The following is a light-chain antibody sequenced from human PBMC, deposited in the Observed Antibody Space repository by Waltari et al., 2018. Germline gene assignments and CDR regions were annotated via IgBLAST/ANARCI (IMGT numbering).Light chain of an antibody. V-gene: IGKV3-11*01. CDR3: QQRTNRPPLT. CDR1: QSVSGS. J-gene: IGKJ4*01. CDR2: DAS. Sequence: DIVLTQSPATLSLSPGERATLSCRASQSVSGSLAWYQQKPGQPPRLLIYDASNRAPGTPARFRGSGSGTDFTLTISTREPEDFAVYYCQQRTNRPPLTFGGGTKVEI.